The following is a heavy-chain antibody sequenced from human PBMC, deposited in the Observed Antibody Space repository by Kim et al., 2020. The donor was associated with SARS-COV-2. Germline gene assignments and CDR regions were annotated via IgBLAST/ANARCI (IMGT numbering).Heavy chain of an antibody. Sequence: LSLTCAASGFTFSNYGMHWVRQAPGKGLEWVAVIAYDGSNKYYADSVKGRFTISRDNSKNTLYLQMNSLRAEDTAVYYCATVRSGGSGSYYNDYWGQGTLVTVSS. CDR3: ATVRSGGSGSYYNDY. CDR2: IAYDGSNK. J-gene: IGHJ4*02. D-gene: IGHD3-10*01. V-gene: IGHV3-30*03. CDR1: GFTFSNYG.